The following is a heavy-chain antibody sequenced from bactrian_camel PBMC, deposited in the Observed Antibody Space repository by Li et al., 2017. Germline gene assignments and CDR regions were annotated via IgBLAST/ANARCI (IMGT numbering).Heavy chain of an antibody. CDR1: GYTYSGHC. CDR2: ITSDAIT. CDR3: ARVGSFWSLT. J-gene: IGHJ4*01. V-gene: IGHV3S53*01. D-gene: IGHD6*01. Sequence: QLVESGGGSVQAGGSLRLSCAFSGYTYSGHCMGWFRQAPGKEREGVATITSDAITTYLDSVEGRFTISRSNLKNTLYLQLHSLKTEDTAMYYCARVGSFWSLTWGQGTQVTVS.